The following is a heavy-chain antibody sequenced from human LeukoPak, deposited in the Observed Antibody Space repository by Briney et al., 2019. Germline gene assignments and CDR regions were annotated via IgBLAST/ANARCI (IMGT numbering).Heavy chain of an antibody. D-gene: IGHD3-16*02. Sequence: SETLSLTCAVYGGSFSGYYWSWIRQPPGKGLEWIGYIYYSGSTNYNPSLKSRVTISVDTSKNQFSLKLSSVTAADTAVYYCARSRDYVWGSYRLDAFDIWGQGTMVTVSS. CDR1: GGSFSGYY. CDR3: ARSRDYVWGSYRLDAFDI. CDR2: IYYSGST. V-gene: IGHV4-59*01. J-gene: IGHJ3*02.